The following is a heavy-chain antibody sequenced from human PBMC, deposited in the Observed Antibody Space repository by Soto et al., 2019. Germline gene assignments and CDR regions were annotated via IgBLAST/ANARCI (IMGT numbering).Heavy chain of an antibody. CDR2: INAGNGNT. CDR1: GYTFTSYA. V-gene: IGHV1-3*01. Sequence: ASVKVSCKASGYTFTSYAMHWVRQAPGQRREWMGWINAGNGNTKYSQKFQGRVTINRDTSASTAYMELSSLRSEDTTEYYCARADYYYYYGMDAWGQGKTVTV. J-gene: IGHJ6*02. CDR3: ARADYYYYYGMDA.